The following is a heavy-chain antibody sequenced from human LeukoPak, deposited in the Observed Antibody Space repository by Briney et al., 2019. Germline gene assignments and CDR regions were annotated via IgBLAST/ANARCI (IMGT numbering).Heavy chain of an antibody. J-gene: IGHJ1*01. V-gene: IGHV4-59*01. CDR2: IYYSGST. CDR3: ARVLAGAAAAEH. Sequence: SETLSLTCTVSGGSISSYYWSWIRQPPGKGLEWIGYIYYSGSTNYNPSLKSRVTVSVDTSKNQFSLKLSSVTAADTAVYYCARVLAGAAAAEHWGQGTLVTVSS. CDR1: GGSISSYY. D-gene: IGHD6-13*01.